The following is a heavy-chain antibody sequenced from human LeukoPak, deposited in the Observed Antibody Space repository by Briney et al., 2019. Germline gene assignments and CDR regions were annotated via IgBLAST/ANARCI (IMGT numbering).Heavy chain of an antibody. V-gene: IGHV4-39*01. CDR3: ARLWGYSYGYLDY. CDR2: IHKSGST. D-gene: IGHD5-18*01. CDR1: GGSISITSYY. J-gene: IGHJ4*02. Sequence: SETLSLTCTVSGGSISITSYYWGWIRQPPGKGLEWIGSIHKSGSTYYNPSPKSRVTISVDTSKNQFSLKLSSVTAADTAVYYCARLWGYSYGYLDYWGQGTLVTVSS.